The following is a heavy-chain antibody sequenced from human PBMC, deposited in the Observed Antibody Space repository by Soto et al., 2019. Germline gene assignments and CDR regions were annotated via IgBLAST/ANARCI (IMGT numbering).Heavy chain of an antibody. V-gene: IGHV3-48*03. CDR1: GFNFSSYE. CDR2: ISSSGSTI. CDR3: ARAPSGSYPEFDY. D-gene: IGHD1-26*01. Sequence: GVSLSLSCAASGFNFSSYEMSWVRQTPGKGLEWVSYISSSGSTIYYADSVKGRFTISRDNSRNMLFLQMNSLRPDDTAVYYCARAPSGSYPEFDYWGQGTLVTVSS. J-gene: IGHJ4*02.